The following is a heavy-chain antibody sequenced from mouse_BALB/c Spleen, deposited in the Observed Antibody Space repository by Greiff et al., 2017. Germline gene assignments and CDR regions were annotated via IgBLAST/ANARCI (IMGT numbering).Heavy chain of an antibody. J-gene: IGHJ3*01. D-gene: IGHD1-1*02. Sequence: DVHLVESGGGLVQPGGSLKLSCAASGFTFSSYTMSWVRQTPEKRLEWVAYISNGGGSTYYPDTVKGRFTISRDNAKNTLYLQMSSLKSEDTAMYYCARHGGVYGTSFAYWGQGTLVTVS. CDR1: GFTFSSYT. V-gene: IGHV5-12-2*01. CDR3: ARHGGVYGTSFAY. CDR2: ISNGGGST.